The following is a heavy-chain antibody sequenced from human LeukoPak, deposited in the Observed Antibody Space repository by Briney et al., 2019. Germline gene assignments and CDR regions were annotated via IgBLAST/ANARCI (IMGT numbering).Heavy chain of an antibody. CDR3: ARADDVAVPYY. D-gene: IGHD6-19*01. J-gene: IGHJ4*02. Sequence: PGGSLRLSCAASGFTFSSYEMNWVRQAPGKGLEWVSYISSSGSTIYYADSVKGRFTISRDNAKNSLYLQMNSLRAEDTAVYYCARADDVAVPYYWGQGTLVTVSS. V-gene: IGHV3-48*03. CDR1: GFTFSSYE. CDR2: ISSSGSTI.